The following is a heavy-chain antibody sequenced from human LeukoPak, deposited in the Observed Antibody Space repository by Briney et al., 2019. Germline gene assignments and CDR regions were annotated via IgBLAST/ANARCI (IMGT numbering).Heavy chain of an antibody. D-gene: IGHD4-23*01. CDR3: ARRLLTTAGGTFDI. J-gene: IGHJ3*02. Sequence: TGGSLRLSCKGSGYIFSNYLIAWVRHMPGRRLEWMGIIYPGDSDSTYSPSYQGQVTMSADKSSSTAFLQWSNLNASDTGMYYCARRLLTTAGGTFDIWGQGTMVTVSS. CDR1: GYIFSNYL. V-gene: IGHV5-51*01. CDR2: IYPGDSDS.